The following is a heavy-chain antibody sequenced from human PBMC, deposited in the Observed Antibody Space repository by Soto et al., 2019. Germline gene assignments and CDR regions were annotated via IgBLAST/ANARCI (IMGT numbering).Heavy chain of an antibody. CDR3: AGSTSWFDP. CDR1: GGSISSGGYP. CDR2: IYHSGST. J-gene: IGHJ5*02. V-gene: IGHV4-30-2*01. D-gene: IGHD6-13*01. Sequence: SETLSLNCAVSGGSISSGGYPWSWIRQPPGKGLEWIGYIYHSGSTYYNPSLKSRVTISVDRSKIQFSLKLSSVTAADTAVYYCAGSTSWFDPWGQGTLVTVSS.